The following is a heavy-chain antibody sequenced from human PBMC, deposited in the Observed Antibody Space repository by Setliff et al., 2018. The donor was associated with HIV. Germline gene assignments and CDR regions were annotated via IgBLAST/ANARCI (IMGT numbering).Heavy chain of an antibody. D-gene: IGHD3-22*01. J-gene: IGHJ3*02. CDR3: ATNSDTSGDAFDI. CDR1: GGSISSSSYY. V-gene: IGHV4-39*01. CDR2: IYYSGST. Sequence: SETLSLTCTVSGGSISSSSYYWGWIRQPPGKGLEWIGSIYYSGSTYYNPSLKSRVTISVDTSKNQFSLKLSSVTAADTAVYYCATNSDTSGDAFDIWGQGTVVTVSS.